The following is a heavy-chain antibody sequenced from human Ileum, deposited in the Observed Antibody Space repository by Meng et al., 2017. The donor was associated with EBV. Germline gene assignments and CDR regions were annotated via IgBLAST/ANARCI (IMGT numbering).Heavy chain of an antibody. D-gene: IGHD6-19*01. CDR2: IYYRGTT. J-gene: IGHJ4*02. Sequence: QVQLQESGPGLVKLSQTLSLTCAVSGDSISDGGFYWSWIRQPPGRGLEWIGYIYYRGTTYYNPSLKSRVTMSVDTSKNQFSLKLTSVTATDTAVYYCATYVAGAGGWGYRGQGTLGTVS. CDR3: ATYVAGAGGWGY. CDR1: GDSISDGGFY. V-gene: IGHV4-30-4*01.